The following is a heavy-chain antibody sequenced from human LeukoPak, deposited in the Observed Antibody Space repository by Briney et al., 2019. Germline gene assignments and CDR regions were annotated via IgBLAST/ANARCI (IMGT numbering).Heavy chain of an antibody. CDR3: ARDSSGWYHWFDP. CDR1: GGSISSYY. D-gene: IGHD6-19*01. V-gene: IGHV4-59*01. Sequence: PSETLSLTCTVSGGSISSYYWSWIRQPPGKGLECIGYIYYSGSTNYNPSLKSRVTISVDTSKNQFSLKLTSVTAADTAVYYCARDSSGWYHWFDPWGQGTLVTVSS. J-gene: IGHJ5*02. CDR2: IYYSGST.